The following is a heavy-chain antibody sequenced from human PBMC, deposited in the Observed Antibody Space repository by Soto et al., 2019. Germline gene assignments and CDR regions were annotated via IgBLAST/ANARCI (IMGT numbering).Heavy chain of an antibody. Sequence: EVQLVESGGGLVQPGGSLRLSCAASGFTFSTYWMHWVRQAPGKGLVWASRINRDGTSTDYADSVKGRFTISRDNAKNTLYLQMNSLRVEDTAVYYCARYCSAGSCYHGFDYWGQGSLVTVSS. D-gene: IGHD2-15*01. V-gene: IGHV3-74*01. CDR1: GFTFSTYW. CDR3: ARYCSAGSCYHGFDY. CDR2: INRDGTST. J-gene: IGHJ4*02.